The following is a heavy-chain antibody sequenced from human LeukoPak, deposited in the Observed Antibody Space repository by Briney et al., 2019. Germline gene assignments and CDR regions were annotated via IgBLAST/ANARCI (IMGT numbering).Heavy chain of an antibody. Sequence: SETLSLTCAVYGGSFSGYYWSWIRQPAGKGLEWIGRIYTSGSTNYNPSLKSRVTMSVDTSKNQFSLKLSSVTAADTAVYYCARGGSYPHAFDIWGQGTMVTVSS. D-gene: IGHD1-26*01. CDR2: IYTSGST. CDR3: ARGGSYPHAFDI. CDR1: GGSFSGYY. J-gene: IGHJ3*02. V-gene: IGHV4-59*10.